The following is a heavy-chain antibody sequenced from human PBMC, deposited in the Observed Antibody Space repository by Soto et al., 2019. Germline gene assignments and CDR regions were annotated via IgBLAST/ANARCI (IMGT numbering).Heavy chain of an antibody. D-gene: IGHD1-26*01. Sequence: SETLSLTCTVSGGSISSGDYYWSWIRQPPGKGLEWIGYIYYSGSTYYNPSLKSRVTISVDTSKNQFSLKLSSVTAADTAVYYCARELRIVGAPYFDYWGQGTLVTVSS. CDR3: ARELRIVGAPYFDY. V-gene: IGHV4-30-4*01. CDR2: IYYSGST. J-gene: IGHJ4*02. CDR1: GGSISSGDYY.